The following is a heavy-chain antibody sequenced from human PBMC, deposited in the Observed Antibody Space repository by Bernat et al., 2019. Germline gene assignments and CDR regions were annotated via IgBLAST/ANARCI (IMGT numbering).Heavy chain of an antibody. CDR3: ARRGHAVVVPAADYYYMDV. CDR1: GGSFSGYY. Sequence: QVQLQQWGAGLLKPSETLSLTCAVYGGSFSGYYWSWIRQPPGEWLEWIGEINNSGSTNYNPSLKSRVTIAVDTSKNQFSLKLSSVTAANTAVYYWARRGHAVVVPAADYYYMDVWGKGTTVTVSS. J-gene: IGHJ6*03. CDR2: INNSGST. V-gene: IGHV4-34*01. D-gene: IGHD2-2*01.